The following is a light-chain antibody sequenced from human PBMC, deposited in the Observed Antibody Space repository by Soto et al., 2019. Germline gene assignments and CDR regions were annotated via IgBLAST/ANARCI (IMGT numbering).Light chain of an antibody. CDR3: QQYYSTPPA. CDR2: WAS. J-gene: IGKJ1*01. CDR1: QSVLYSSNNNNY. Sequence: DIVMTQSPDSLAVSLGERATINCKSSQSVLYSSNNNNYLAWYQQKSGQPPKLLIYWASTRESGVPDRFSGSGSGTDFTLTISSLQAEDVAVYYCQQYYSTPPAFGQGTKVEIK. V-gene: IGKV4-1*01.